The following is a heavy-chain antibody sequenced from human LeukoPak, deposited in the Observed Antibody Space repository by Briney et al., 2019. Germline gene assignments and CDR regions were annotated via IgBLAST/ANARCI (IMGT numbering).Heavy chain of an antibody. CDR1: GXTFSSYA. CDR2: INSHGGST. V-gene: IGHV3-64D*09. CDR3: VKSKYYYYAMDV. Sequence: SGGSLRLSCSASGXTFSSYAVHWVRQAPGKGLEYVLGINSHGGSTYYADSVKGRFTISRDNSKNTLYLQMSSLRAEDTAVYHCVKSKYYYYAMDVWGQGTTVTVSS. J-gene: IGHJ6*02.